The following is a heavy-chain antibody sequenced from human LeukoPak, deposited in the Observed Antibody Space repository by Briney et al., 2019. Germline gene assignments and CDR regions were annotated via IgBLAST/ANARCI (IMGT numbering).Heavy chain of an antibody. D-gene: IGHD3-16*01. CDR3: ARASFWESPVNWFDP. Sequence: ASVKVSCKASGYTFTGYYMHWVRQAPGQGLEWMGWINPNSGGTNYAQKFQGRVTMTRDTSISTAYMELSRLRSDDTAVYYCARASFWESPVNWFDPWGQGTLVTLSS. J-gene: IGHJ5*02. V-gene: IGHV1-2*02. CDR1: GYTFTGYY. CDR2: INPNSGGT.